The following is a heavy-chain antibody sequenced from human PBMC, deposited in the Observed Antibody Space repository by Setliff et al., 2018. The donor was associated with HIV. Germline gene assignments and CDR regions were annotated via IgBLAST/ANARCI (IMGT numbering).Heavy chain of an antibody. CDR3: ARELSHIVGAPRYMDV. Sequence: PSETLSLTCAVSGYSISSGYYWGWVRQSPGKGLEWIGYIYYSGSTNYNPSLKSRVTMSVDTSKNQISLKMNSVTAADTAVYHCARELSHIVGAPRYMDVWGKGTTVTVS. J-gene: IGHJ6*03. V-gene: IGHV4-38-2*02. CDR1: GYSISSGYY. CDR2: IYYSGST. D-gene: IGHD1-26*01.